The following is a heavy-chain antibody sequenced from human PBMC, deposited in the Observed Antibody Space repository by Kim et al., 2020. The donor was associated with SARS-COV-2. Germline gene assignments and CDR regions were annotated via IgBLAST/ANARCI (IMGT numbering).Heavy chain of an antibody. V-gene: IGHV1-18*01. CDR1: GYTFTSYG. CDR3: ARDRYCSSTSCYWDSAGYSNYYFDY. Sequence: ASVKVSCKASGYTFTSYGISWVRQAPGQGLEWMGWISAYNGNTNYAQKLQGRVTMTTDTSTSTAYMELRSLRSDDTAVYYCARDRYCSSTSCYWDSAGYSNYYFDYWGQGTLVTVSS. CDR2: ISAYNGNT. J-gene: IGHJ4*02. D-gene: IGHD2-2*01.